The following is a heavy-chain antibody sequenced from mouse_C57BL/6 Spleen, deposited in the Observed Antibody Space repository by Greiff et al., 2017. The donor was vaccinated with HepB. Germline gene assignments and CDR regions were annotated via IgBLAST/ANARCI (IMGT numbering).Heavy chain of an antibody. J-gene: IGHJ3*01. CDR3: ARSGTTVVATPFTY. D-gene: IGHD1-1*01. CDR1: GYTFTSYW. V-gene: IGHV1-64*01. Sequence: VKLQQPGAELVKPGASVKLSCKASGYTFTSYWMHWVKQRPGQGLEWIGMIHPNSGSTNYNEKFKSKATLTVDKSSSTAYMQLSSLTSEDSAVYYCARSGTTVVATPFTYWGQGTLVTVSA. CDR2: IHPNSGST.